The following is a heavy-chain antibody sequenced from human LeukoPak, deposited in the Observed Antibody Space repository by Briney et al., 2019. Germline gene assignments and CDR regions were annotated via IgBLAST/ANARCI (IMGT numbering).Heavy chain of an antibody. J-gene: IGHJ4*02. CDR3: ARGLNDFGVVRGY. D-gene: IGHD3-3*01. Sequence: ASVKVSCKASGYTFTSYDINWVRQATGQGLEWMGWMNPNSGNTGYAQKFQGRVTMTRNTSISTAYMELSSLRSEDTAVCYCARGLNDFGVVRGYWGQGTLVTVSS. CDR2: MNPNSGNT. V-gene: IGHV1-8*01. CDR1: GYTFTSYD.